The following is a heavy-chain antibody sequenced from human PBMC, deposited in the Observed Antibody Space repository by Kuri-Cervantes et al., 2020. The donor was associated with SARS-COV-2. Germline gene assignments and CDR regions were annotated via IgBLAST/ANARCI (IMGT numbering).Heavy chain of an antibody. V-gene: IGHV3-7*01. J-gene: IGHJ4*02. CDR3: ARGLSRKPFDY. Sequence: GESRKISCAASGFTFSSYWMSWVRQAPGEGLEWVANIKQDGSEKYYVDSVKGRYTISRDNAKNSLYLQTNSLRVEDTAVYYCARGLSRKPFDYWGQGTLVTVSS. CDR2: IKQDGSEK. CDR1: GFTFSSYW.